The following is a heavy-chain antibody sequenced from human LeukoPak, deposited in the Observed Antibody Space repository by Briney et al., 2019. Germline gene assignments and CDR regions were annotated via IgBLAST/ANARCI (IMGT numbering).Heavy chain of an antibody. D-gene: IGHD5-18*01. CDR2: MFDTVST. CDR3: ATIKRGSTYGYFDL. J-gene: IGHJ4*02. Sequence: MFDTVSTKSNPSLKSRLTLSVDTSKKQLSLRLSSVTAADTAVYYCATIKRGSTYGYFDLWGQGIKVTVSS. V-gene: IGHV4-59*01.